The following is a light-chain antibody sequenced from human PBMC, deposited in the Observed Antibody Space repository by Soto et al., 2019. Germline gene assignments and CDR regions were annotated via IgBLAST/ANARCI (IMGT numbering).Light chain of an antibody. CDR1: NSNIGSNY. Sequence: QSVLTQPPSASGTPGQRVTISCSGRNSNIGSNYVYWYQQVPGTAPKLLIYTNNQRPSGVPDRFSGSKSATSASLAIGGLRSEDEADYYCAAWDDSLTGLLIGGGTKVTVL. CDR2: TNN. V-gene: IGLV1-47*01. J-gene: IGLJ2*01. CDR3: AAWDDSLTGLL.